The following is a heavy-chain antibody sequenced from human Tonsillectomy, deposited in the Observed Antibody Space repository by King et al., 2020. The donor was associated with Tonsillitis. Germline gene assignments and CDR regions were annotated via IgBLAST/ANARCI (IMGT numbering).Heavy chain of an antibody. J-gene: IGHJ4*02. CDR2: IKSKTDGGTT. D-gene: IGHD3-16*02. CDR3: TTDYDYVWGSYQAYYFDY. V-gene: IGHV3-15*01. CDR1: GFTFSNAW. Sequence: VQLVESGGGSVKPGGSLRLSCAASGFTFSNAWMSWVRQAPGKGLEWVGRIKSKTDGGTTDYAAPVKGRFTISRDDSKNTLYLQMNSLKTEDTAVYYCTTDYDYVWGSYQAYYFDYWGQGTLVTVSS.